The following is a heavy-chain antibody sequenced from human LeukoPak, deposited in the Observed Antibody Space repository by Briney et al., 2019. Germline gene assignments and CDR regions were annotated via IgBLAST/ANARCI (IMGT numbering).Heavy chain of an antibody. CDR1: GFTFSSYD. V-gene: IGHV3-48*03. CDR3: ASRGDGYTRVDYGMDV. Sequence: PGGSPRLSCAASGFTFSSYDMNWVRQAPGRGLEWVPYISSSGSTIYYADSVKGRFTISRDNAKNSLYLQMNSLRAEDTAVYYCASRGDGYTRVDYGMDVWGQGTTVTVS. D-gene: IGHD2-21*01. CDR2: ISSSGSTI. J-gene: IGHJ6*02.